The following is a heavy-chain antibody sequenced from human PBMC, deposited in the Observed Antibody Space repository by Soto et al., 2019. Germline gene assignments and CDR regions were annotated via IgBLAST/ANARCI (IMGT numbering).Heavy chain of an antibody. D-gene: IGHD5-12*01. Sequence: VQLVQSGAEVKKPGASVRISCTASGISYTTYAIHWVRQAPGQGLEWMGWINAGNGDTRYSQRFQGRVTLTRDTSATTTYMDLSSLRSEDTSIYYCARAISGYVTGGQGTLVTVSS. J-gene: IGHJ4*02. CDR2: INAGNGDT. CDR3: ARAISGYVT. V-gene: IGHV1-3*01. CDR1: GISYTTYA.